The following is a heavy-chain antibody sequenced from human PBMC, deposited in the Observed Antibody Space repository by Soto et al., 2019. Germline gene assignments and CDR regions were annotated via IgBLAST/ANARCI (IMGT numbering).Heavy chain of an antibody. Sequence: SGPTLVNPTQTLTLTCTFSGFSLSTSGVGVGWIRQPPGKALEWLALIYWNDDKRYSPSLKSRLTITKDTSKNQVVLTMTNMDPVDTATYYCAHRELGGLTPHFQRHLTYYYDSSGPGYFQHWGQGTLVTVSS. CDR3: AHRELGGLTPHFQRHLTYYYDSSGPGYFQH. D-gene: IGHD3-22*01. CDR2: IYWNDDK. J-gene: IGHJ1*01. CDR1: GFSLSTSGVG. V-gene: IGHV2-5*01.